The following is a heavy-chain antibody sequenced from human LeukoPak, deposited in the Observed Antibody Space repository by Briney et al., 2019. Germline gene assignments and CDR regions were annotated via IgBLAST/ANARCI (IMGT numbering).Heavy chain of an antibody. CDR2: IYHSGST. CDR3: ARDHGPSYGNWYFDL. J-gene: IGHJ2*01. D-gene: IGHD4-17*01. CDR1: GGSISSGGYS. Sequence: SQTLSLTCAVSGGSISSGGYSWSWIRQPPGKGLEWIGYIYHSGSTYYNPSLKSRVTISVDRSKNQFSLKLSSVTAADTAVYYCARDHGPSYGNWYFDLWGRGTLVTVSS. V-gene: IGHV4-30-2*01.